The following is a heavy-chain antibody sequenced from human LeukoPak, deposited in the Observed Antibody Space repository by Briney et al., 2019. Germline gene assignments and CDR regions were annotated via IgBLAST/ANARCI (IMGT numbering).Heavy chain of an antibody. V-gene: IGHV3-7*03. Sequence: GGSLRLSCAASGFTFSSYWMSWVRQAPGKGLEWVANIKQDGSEKYYVDSVKGRFTISRDNVKNSLYLQMNSLRAEDTAVYYCASTRYCSSTSCYEVYFQHWGQGTLVTVSS. CDR3: ASTRYCSSTSCYEVYFQH. CDR1: GFTFSSYW. J-gene: IGHJ1*01. D-gene: IGHD2-2*01. CDR2: IKQDGSEK.